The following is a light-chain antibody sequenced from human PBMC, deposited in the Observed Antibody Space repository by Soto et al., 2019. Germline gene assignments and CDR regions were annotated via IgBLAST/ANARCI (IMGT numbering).Light chain of an antibody. CDR2: DGS. CDR1: QSVSSF. Sequence: IMLKQSPATLSLSPGERATLSCRASQSVSSFLAWFQQKPVQAPRLLIYDGSDRATGIPARFSGSGSGTDFTLTISSLEPEDFAVYYCQQYYSSPPTFGQGTKVDIK. V-gene: IGKV3-11*01. CDR3: QQYYSSPPT. J-gene: IGKJ1*01.